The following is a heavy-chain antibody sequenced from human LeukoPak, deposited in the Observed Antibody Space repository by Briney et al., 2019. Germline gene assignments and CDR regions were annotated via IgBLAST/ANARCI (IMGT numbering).Heavy chain of an antibody. CDR3: ARDRKVVVTAIEHAFDI. D-gene: IGHD2-21*02. Sequence: GGSLRLSCAASGFTFSSYAMHWVRQAPGKGLEWVAVISYDGSNKYYADSVKGRFTISRDNSKNTLYLQMNSLRAEDTAVYYCARDRKVVVTAIEHAFDIWGQGTMVTVSS. J-gene: IGHJ3*02. V-gene: IGHV3-30-3*01. CDR2: ISYDGSNK. CDR1: GFTFSSYA.